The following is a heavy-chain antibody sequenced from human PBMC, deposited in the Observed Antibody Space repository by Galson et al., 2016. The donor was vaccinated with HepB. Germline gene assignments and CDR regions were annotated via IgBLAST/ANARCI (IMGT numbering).Heavy chain of an antibody. CDR2: IDWDDDK. V-gene: IGHV2-70*11. J-gene: IGHJ4*02. CDR1: GFSLSTTGMY. Sequence: PALVKPTQTLTLTCTYSGFSLSTTGMYVSWIRQPPGKALEWLARIDWDDDKYYTTSLKTRLTISKDTSKNQVVLTLTNMDPVDTATYYCARTIWTGYYTDLDHWGPGILVTVSS. CDR3: ARTIWTGYYTDLDH. D-gene: IGHD3/OR15-3a*01.